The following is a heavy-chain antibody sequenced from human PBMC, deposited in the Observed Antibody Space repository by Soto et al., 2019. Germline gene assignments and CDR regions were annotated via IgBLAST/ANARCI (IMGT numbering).Heavy chain of an antibody. V-gene: IGHV3-23*01. D-gene: IGHD6-13*01. J-gene: IGHJ4*02. CDR2: ISGSGGST. CDR3: AKDREEADRSSWIDY. CDR1: GFTFSSYA. Sequence: EVQLLESGGNLVQPGGSLRLSCAASGFTFSSYAMTWVRQAPGKGLEWVAAISGSGGSTYYADSVKGRFTISRDNSKNTLYLQMNSLRAEDTAVYYCAKDREEADRSSWIDYWGQGTLVTVSS.